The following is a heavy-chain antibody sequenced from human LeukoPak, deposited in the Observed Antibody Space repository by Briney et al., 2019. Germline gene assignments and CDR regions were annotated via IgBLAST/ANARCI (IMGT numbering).Heavy chain of an antibody. V-gene: IGHV1-2*02. CDR3: ARVFRLELEQIETFDY. CDR1: GYTFTGYY. CDR2: INPHSGGT. D-gene: IGHD1-7*01. J-gene: IGHJ4*02. Sequence: ASVKASCKASGYTFTGYYVHWVRQAPGQGLEWMGWINPHSGGTNYAQKSQGRVTMTRDTSISTAYMDLSRLTSDDTAVYYCARVFRLELEQIETFDYWGQGTLVTVSS.